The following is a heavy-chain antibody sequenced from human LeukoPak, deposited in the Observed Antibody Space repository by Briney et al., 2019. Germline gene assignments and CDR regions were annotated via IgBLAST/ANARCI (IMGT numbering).Heavy chain of an antibody. CDR3: ARENWDTAMVFDY. J-gene: IGHJ4*02. Sequence: PSETLSLTCTVSGGSISSSSYYWGWIRQPPGKGLEWIGSIYYSGSTYYNPSLKSRVTISVDTSKNQFSLKLSSVTAADTAVYYCARENWDTAMVFDYWGQGTLVTVSS. CDR1: GGSISSSSYY. D-gene: IGHD5-18*01. CDR2: IYYSGST. V-gene: IGHV4-39*07.